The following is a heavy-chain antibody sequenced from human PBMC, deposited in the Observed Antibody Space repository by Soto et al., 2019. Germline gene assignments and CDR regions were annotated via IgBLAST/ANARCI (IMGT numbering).Heavy chain of an antibody. CDR3: ARGRPTVRRGDYFGRDV. V-gene: IGHV1-18*04. Sequence: ASVKVSCKASGYTFTSYGISWVRQAPGQGLEWMGWISAYNGNTNYAQKLQGRVTMTTGTSTSTAYMELRSLRSDDTAVYYCARGRPTVRRGDYFGRDVWAQGTTVTVSS. J-gene: IGHJ6*02. D-gene: IGHD4-17*01. CDR1: GYTFTSYG. CDR2: ISAYNGNT.